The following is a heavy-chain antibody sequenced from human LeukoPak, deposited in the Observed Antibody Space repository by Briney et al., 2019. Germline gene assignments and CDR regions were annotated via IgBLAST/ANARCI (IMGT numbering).Heavy chain of an antibody. J-gene: IGHJ4*02. V-gene: IGHV5-51*01. CDR2: IYPGDSDA. CDR1: GYSFTSYW. D-gene: IGHD6-13*01. CDR3: ARKYSSSWAYYFDY. Sequence: GESLKISCKASGYSFTSYWIGWARQMPGKGLEWMGIIYPGDSDARYSPSFRGQVTISADKSISTAYLQWSSLKASDTAMYYCARKYSSSWAYYFDYWGQGTLVTVSS.